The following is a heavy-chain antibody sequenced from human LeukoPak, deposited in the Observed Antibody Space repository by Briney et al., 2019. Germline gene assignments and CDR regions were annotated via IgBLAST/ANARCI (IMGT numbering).Heavy chain of an antibody. CDR3: AGDQGNNWRNDAFDI. J-gene: IGHJ3*02. CDR2: INPNSGGT. V-gene: IGHV1-2*02. D-gene: IGHD1-20*01. Sequence: ASVKVSCKASGYTFTGYYMHWVRQAPGQGLEWMGWINPNSGGTNFAQKFQGRVTMTRDTSISTAYMELSRLRSDDTAVYYCAGDQGNNWRNDAFDIWGQGTMVTVSS. CDR1: GYTFTGYY.